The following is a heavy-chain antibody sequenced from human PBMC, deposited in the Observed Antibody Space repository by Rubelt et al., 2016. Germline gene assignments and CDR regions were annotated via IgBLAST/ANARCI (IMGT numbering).Heavy chain of an antibody. V-gene: IGHV4-34*01. Sequence: QVQLQESGPGLVKPSETLSLTCAVYGGSFSGYYWSWIRQPPGKGLEWIGEINHSGSTNYNPSRKSRVTISVDTSKNQCSLKRSSVTAADTAVYDCARGTFDIWGQGTMVTVSS. J-gene: IGHJ3*02. CDR1: GGSFSGYY. CDR2: INHSGST. CDR3: ARGTFDI.